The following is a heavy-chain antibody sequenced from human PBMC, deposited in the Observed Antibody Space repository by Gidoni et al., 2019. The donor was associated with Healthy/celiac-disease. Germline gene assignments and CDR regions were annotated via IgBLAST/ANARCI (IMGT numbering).Heavy chain of an antibody. Sequence: ERQLLESGGGLVQPVAVLSICCAASGFNFRSYAMSWVRQATGKGLEWVSAISVRCGSTYYADSVKGRFAIYRDNSKNTLYLQMNSLRAEDTAVYYCAKVGCKGHAFDLLGQGTLVT. CDR2: ISVRCGST. D-gene: IGHD2-15*01. CDR1: GFNFRSYA. CDR3: AKVGCKGHAFDL. J-gene: IGHJ3*01. V-gene: IGHV3-23*01.